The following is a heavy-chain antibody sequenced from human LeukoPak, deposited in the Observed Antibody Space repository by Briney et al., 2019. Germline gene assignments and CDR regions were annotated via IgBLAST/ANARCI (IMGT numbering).Heavy chain of an antibody. V-gene: IGHV1-8*01. CDR1: GYTFTSYD. J-gene: IGHJ6*02. CDR3: ARGGIAAAGTDYYYGMDV. D-gene: IGHD6-13*01. CDR2: MNPNSGNT. Sequence: GASVKVSCKASGYTFTSYDINWVRQATGQGLEWMGWMNPNSGNTGYAQKFQGRVTMTRNTSISTAYMELSSLRSEDTAVYYCARGGIAAAGTDYYYGMDVWGQGTTVTVSS.